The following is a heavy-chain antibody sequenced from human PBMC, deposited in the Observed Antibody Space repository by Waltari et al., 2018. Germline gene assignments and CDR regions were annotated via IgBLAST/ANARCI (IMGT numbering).Heavy chain of an antibody. V-gene: IGHV1-18*01. CDR1: GYTFTSYG. CDR2: ISGYNGDT. J-gene: IGHJ4*02. Sequence: QVQLVQSGAEVKKPGASVKVPCKASGYTFTSYGISWVRQAHGQGLEWMGWISGYNGDTNFAQNLQGRVTMTTDTSTRTAYMELKSLRSDDTAVYYCARGDDILTGDYKGLDYWGQGTLVTVSS. CDR3: ARGDDILTGDYKGLDY. D-gene: IGHD3-9*01.